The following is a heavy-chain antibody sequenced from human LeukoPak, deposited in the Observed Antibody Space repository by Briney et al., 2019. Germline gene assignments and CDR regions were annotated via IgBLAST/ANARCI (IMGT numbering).Heavy chain of an antibody. CDR2: ISSSGTTI. J-gene: IGHJ5*02. CDR1: GFTFTDHY. V-gene: IGHV3-11*01. Sequence: GGSLRLSCAASGFTFTDHYMSWIRQAPGKGLERLSYISSSGTTIYYADSVKGRLTTSRDNAKDSLYLQMNSLRAEDTAVYYCARGAGPLFDPWGQGTLVTVSS. CDR3: ARGAGPLFDP.